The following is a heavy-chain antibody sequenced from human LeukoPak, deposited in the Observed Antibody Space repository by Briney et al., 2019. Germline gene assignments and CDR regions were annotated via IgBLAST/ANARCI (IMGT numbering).Heavy chain of an antibody. CDR1: GFTFSSYS. D-gene: IGHD1-14*01. CDR3: ARDNLAPYWYFDL. V-gene: IGHV3-48*02. Sequence: PRGSLRLSSAASGFTFSSYSMNWVRQAPGKRLEWVSYISSSSDTIYYADSVKGRFTISRDNAKNSLFLQMNSLRDEDTALYYCARDNLAPYWYFDLWGRGTLVTVSS. CDR2: ISSSSDTI. J-gene: IGHJ2*01.